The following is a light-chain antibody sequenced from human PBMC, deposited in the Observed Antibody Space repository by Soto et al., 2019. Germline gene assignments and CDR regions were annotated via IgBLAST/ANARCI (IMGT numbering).Light chain of an antibody. J-gene: IGKJ1*01. CDR3: QQFGSSPPWT. Sequence: EIGLAQSSGPLSLFPGERATLPRRACQSVSSSHLAWYQQKPGQAPRLLIFGASTRATGVPDRFSCSGSGTDFTLTIARLEPEDFAVYYCQQFGSSPPWTCGQGTKGDIK. CDR2: GAS. CDR1: QSVSSSH. V-gene: IGKV3-20*01.